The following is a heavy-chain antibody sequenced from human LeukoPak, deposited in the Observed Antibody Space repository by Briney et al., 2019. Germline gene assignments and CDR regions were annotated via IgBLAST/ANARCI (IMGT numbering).Heavy chain of an antibody. Sequence: GGSLRLSCAASGFTFSSYEMNWVRQAPGKGLEWVSYISSSGSTIYYADSVKGRFTISRDNAKNSLYLQMSSLRAEDTAAYYCAREAPGSLDDGFFFDYWGQGTLVTVSS. J-gene: IGHJ4*02. CDR1: GFTFSSYE. CDR3: AREAPGSLDDGFFFDY. V-gene: IGHV3-48*03. D-gene: IGHD1-1*01. CDR2: ISSSGSTI.